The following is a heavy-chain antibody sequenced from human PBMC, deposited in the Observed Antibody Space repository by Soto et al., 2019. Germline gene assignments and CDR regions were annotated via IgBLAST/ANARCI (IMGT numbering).Heavy chain of an antibody. Sequence: QITLKESGPTLVKPTQTLTLTCSFSGFSFSTSAVGVTWIRQPPGKALEWLALVYWDDTKRYSPSLKNRLTITTVASKNQVVLTTTKMAPVDTATYYCAHGAGGFGLDVWGQGTTVTVS. D-gene: IGHD3-16*01. V-gene: IGHV2-5*02. CDR2: VYWDDTK. CDR1: GFSFSTSAVG. CDR3: AHGAGGFGLDV. J-gene: IGHJ6*02.